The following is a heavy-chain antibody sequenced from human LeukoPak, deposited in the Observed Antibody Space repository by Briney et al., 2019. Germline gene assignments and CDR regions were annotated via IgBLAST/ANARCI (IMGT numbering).Heavy chain of an antibody. CDR1: GFTLRSFW. D-gene: IGHD3-9*01. V-gene: IGHV3-7*03. J-gene: IGHJ3*02. CDR2: IKQDGSEK. Sequence: GGSLRLSCSASGFTLRSFWMSWVHQAPGKGLEWVGNIKQDGSEKYYVDSVKGRFTISRDNAKNSLYLQMNSLRVEDTAVYYCATHLRYSFNIWGQGTMVTVSS. CDR3: ATHLRYSFNI.